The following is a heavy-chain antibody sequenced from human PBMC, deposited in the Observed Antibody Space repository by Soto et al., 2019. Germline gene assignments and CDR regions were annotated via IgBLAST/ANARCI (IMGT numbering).Heavy chain of an antibody. CDR3: TGSRWISYFDY. CDR1: GFTFGDDA. CDR2: IRSKAYGGTT. D-gene: IGHD6-19*01. Sequence: EVQLVESGGGLVQPGRSLRLSCTASGFTFGDDAMSWFRQAPGKGLEWVGFIRSKAYGGTTEYAASVKGRFTISRDDSKSIAYLQMNSLKTEDTAVYYCTGSRWISYFDYWGQGTLVTVSS. V-gene: IGHV3-49*03. J-gene: IGHJ4*02.